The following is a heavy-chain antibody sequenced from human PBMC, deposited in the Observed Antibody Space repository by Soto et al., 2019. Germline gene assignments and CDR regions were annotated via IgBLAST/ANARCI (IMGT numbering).Heavy chain of an antibody. D-gene: IGHD3-22*01. Sequence: QVQLVESGGGVVQPGRSLRLSCAASGFTFSSYAMHWVRQAPGKGLAWVAVISYDGSNKYYADSVKGRFTISRDNSKNTLYLQMNSLRAEDTAVYYCAREEKYYYDSSGYTFTDYWGQGTLVTVSS. CDR1: GFTFSSYA. CDR3: AREEKYYYDSSGYTFTDY. V-gene: IGHV3-30-3*01. J-gene: IGHJ4*02. CDR2: ISYDGSNK.